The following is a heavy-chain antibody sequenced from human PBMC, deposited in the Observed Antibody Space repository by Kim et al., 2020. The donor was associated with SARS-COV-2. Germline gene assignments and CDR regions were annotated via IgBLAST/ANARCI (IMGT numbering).Heavy chain of an antibody. CDR2: IYYSGST. CDR3: ARENAIGYNWNDFGGNDAFDI. CDR1: GGSISSYY. Sequence: SETLSLTCTVSGGSISSYYWSWIRQPPGKGLEWIGYIYYSGSTNYNPSLKSRVTISVDTSKNQFSLKLSSVTAADTAVYYCARENAIGYNWNDFGGNDAFDIWGQGTMVTVSS. J-gene: IGHJ3*02. V-gene: IGHV4-59*13. D-gene: IGHD1-1*01.